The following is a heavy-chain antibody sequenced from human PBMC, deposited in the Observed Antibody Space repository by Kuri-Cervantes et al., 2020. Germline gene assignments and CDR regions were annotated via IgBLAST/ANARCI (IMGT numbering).Heavy chain of an antibody. Sequence: SLKISRAASGFTFDDYAMHWVRQAPGKGLEWVSGISWNSGSIGYADSVKGRFTISRDNAKNSLYLQMNSLRAEDTAVYYCARDLDTAMSPGVEGGYWGQGTLVTVSS. CDR3: ARDLDTAMSPGVEGGY. CDR1: GFTFDDYA. CDR2: ISWNSGSI. D-gene: IGHD5-18*01. J-gene: IGHJ4*02. V-gene: IGHV3-9*01.